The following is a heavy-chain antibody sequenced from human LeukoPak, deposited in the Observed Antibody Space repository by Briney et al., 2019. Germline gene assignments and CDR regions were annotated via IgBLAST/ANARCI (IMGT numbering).Heavy chain of an antibody. D-gene: IGHD4-17*01. V-gene: IGHV1-2*02. Sequence: ASVKVSCKASGYTFTSYAMHWVRQAPGQGLEWMGWINPDSGGTNYAQKFQGRVTMTRDTSISTAYVELSRLRSDDTAVYYCARGPHHGDYLDYWGQGTLVTVSS. CDR3: ARGPHHGDYLDY. CDR1: GYTFTSYA. CDR2: INPDSGGT. J-gene: IGHJ4*02.